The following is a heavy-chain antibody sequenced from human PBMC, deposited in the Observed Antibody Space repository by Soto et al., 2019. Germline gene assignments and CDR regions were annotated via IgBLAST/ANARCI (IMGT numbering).Heavy chain of an antibody. V-gene: IGHV1-69*01. Sequence: QVQLVQSGAEVKKPGSSVKVSCKASGGTFSSYAISWVRQAPGQGLEWMGGIIPIFGTANYAQKFQGRVTITADESTRTAYMELSSLRSEDTAVYYCARVGCSGGSCYSEDDYWGQGTLVTVSS. J-gene: IGHJ4*02. CDR1: GGTFSSYA. CDR2: IIPIFGTA. CDR3: ARVGCSGGSCYSEDDY. D-gene: IGHD2-15*01.